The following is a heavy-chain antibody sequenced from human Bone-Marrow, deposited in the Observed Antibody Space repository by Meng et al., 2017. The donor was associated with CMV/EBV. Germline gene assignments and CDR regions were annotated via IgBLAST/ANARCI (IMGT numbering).Heavy chain of an antibody. CDR1: GFTFSSYS. CDR2: ISSSGSYI. V-gene: IGHV3-21*01. D-gene: IGHD3-3*01. CDR3: ASFRPIFGVDSSYYYGMDV. Sequence: GESLKISCAASGFTFSSYSMNWVRQAPGKGLEWVSSISSSGSYIYYADSVKGRFTISRDNAKNSLYLQMNSLRVEDTAVYYCASFRPIFGVDSSYYYGMDVWGQGTTVTVSS. J-gene: IGHJ6*02.